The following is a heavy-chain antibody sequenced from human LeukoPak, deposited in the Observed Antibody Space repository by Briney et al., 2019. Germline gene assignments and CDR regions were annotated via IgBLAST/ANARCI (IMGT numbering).Heavy chain of an antibody. V-gene: IGHV3-20*04. D-gene: IGHD1-26*01. CDR2: INWNGGST. CDR3: ARDVEWELATGNFDY. J-gene: IGHJ4*02. Sequence: GGSLRLSCAASGFTFDDYGMSWVRQAPGKGLERVSGINWNGGSTGYADSVKGRFTISRDNAKNSLYLQMNSLRAEDTAVYYCARDVEWELATGNFDYWGQGTLVTVSS. CDR1: GFTFDDYG.